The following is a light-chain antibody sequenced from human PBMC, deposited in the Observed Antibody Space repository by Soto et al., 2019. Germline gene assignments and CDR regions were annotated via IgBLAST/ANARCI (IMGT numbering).Light chain of an antibody. CDR1: HDISIY. J-gene: IGKJ4*01. Sequence: TQLTQSPSSLSASVGDRVTITCRASHDISIYLGWYQQKPGKAPKLLIYAASTLQSGVPSRFSGSGSGTDFTLTISSLQPEDFATYYCQQLDNFLLTFCGGTKVEIK. CDR2: AAS. V-gene: IGKV1-9*01. CDR3: QQLDNFLLT.